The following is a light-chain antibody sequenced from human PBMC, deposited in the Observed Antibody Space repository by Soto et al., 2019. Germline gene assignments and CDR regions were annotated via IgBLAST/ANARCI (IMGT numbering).Light chain of an antibody. Sequence: QSVLTQPASVSGSPGQSITISCTGTSSDVGAYNYVSWYQQYPGKAPKLMIYDVTSRPSGVSNRFSGSKSGNAASLTISGLQAEDEADYYCCSYTSSSSLVFGTGPKVTVL. V-gene: IGLV2-14*03. CDR2: DVT. J-gene: IGLJ1*01. CDR3: CSYTSSSSLV. CDR1: SSDVGAYNY.